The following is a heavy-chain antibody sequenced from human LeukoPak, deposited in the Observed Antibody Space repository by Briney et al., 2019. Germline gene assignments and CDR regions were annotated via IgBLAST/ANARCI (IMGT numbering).Heavy chain of an antibody. V-gene: IGHV1-69*06. D-gene: IGHD2-21*02. CDR1: GGTFISYT. J-gene: IGHJ3*02. CDR2: IIPIFGTT. CDR3: ARTVVVTAEHAFDI. Sequence: GASVKVSCKASGGTFISYTISWVRQAPGQGLEWMGGIIPIFGTTNYAQKFQGRVTITADKSTSTAYMELSSLRSEDTAMYYCARTVVVTAEHAFDIWGQGTMVTVSS.